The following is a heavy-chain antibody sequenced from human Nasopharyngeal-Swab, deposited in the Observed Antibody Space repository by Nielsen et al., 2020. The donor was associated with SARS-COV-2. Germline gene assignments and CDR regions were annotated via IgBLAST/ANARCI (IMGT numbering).Heavy chain of an antibody. CDR1: GFTFDTYA. V-gene: IGHV3-23*01. Sequence: GESLKISCAASGFTFDTYAMHWVRQAPGKGLEWVSGISGTGDNTYYADSVKGRFTISRDSSKTTLYLQMNSLRAEDTAIYYCAKDSGAGFCSGGSCFPTNHWGQGTLVTVSS. J-gene: IGHJ5*02. CDR2: ISGTGDNT. CDR3: AKDSGAGFCSGGSCFPTNH. D-gene: IGHD2-15*01.